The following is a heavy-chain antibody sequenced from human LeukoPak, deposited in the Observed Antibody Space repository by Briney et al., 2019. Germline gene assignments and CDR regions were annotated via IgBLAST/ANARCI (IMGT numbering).Heavy chain of an antibody. CDR1: GFTFSSYS. J-gene: IGHJ6*03. V-gene: IGHV3-48*01. D-gene: IGHD3-3*01. CDR3: ARDSSQYDFRSGYQLKYSYMDV. Sequence: GGSLRLSCAASGFTFSSYSMNWVRQAPGKGLEWVSYISSSGSTIYYADSVKGRFTISRDNSKNTLYLQMNSLRAEDTAVYYCARDSSQYDFRSGYQLKYSYMDVWGKGTTVTVSS. CDR2: ISSSGSTI.